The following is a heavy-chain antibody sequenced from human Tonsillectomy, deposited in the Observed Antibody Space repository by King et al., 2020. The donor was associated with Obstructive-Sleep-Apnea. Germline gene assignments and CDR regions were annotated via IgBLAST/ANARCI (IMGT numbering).Heavy chain of an antibody. Sequence: VQLVESGGAIIQPGGSLKLSCAPCGFKFQDYAMHWVRQVPGKGLEWICLISWDGGSTYYAESVKGRFTISRDNDKNLLSLEMKSLRFEDTARYYCAKARTQYYDVLGGLDVWGQGTAVAVSS. D-gene: IGHD3-9*01. J-gene: IGHJ6*02. CDR2: ISWDGGST. CDR3: AKARTQYYDVLGGLDV. V-gene: IGHV3-43D*03. CDR1: GFKFQDYA.